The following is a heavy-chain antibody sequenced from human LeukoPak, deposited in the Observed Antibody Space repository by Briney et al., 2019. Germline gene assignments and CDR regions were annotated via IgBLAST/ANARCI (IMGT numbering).Heavy chain of an antibody. CDR1: GFTFSSYA. J-gene: IGHJ4*02. D-gene: IGHD3-16*01. Sequence: GGSLRLSCAASGFTFSSYAMHWVRQAPGKGLEWVAVISYDGSNKYYADSVKGRFTISRENAKNSLYLQMNSLRAGDTAVYYCARGRRGRFDYWGQGTLVTVSS. CDR2: ISYDGSNK. V-gene: IGHV3-30*14. CDR3: ARGRRGRFDY.